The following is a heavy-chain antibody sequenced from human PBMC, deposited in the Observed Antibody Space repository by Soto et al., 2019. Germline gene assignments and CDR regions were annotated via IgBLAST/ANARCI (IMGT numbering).Heavy chain of an antibody. D-gene: IGHD5-12*01. CDR3: ARDLGGYNSVAAY. CDR2: ISAYNGNT. V-gene: IGHV1-18*01. CDR1: GYTFTSHG. J-gene: IGHJ4*02. Sequence: QVQLVQSGAEVKKPGASVKVSCKASGYTFTSHGITWVRQAPGQGLEWMGWISAYNGNTNYTQNLQGRITMTTDTSTSTADMELRSLRSDDTAVYYCARDLGGYNSVAAYWGQGALVTVSS.